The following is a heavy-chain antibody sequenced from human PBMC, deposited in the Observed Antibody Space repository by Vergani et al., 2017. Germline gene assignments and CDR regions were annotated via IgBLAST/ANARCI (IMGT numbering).Heavy chain of an antibody. J-gene: IGHJ6*02. CDR2: ISWNSGSI. CDR1: GFTFDDYA. V-gene: IGHV3-9*01. CDR3: AKGGGYCSSTSCYYYYGMDV. D-gene: IGHD2-2*01. Sequence: EVQLLESGGGLVQPGRSLRLSCAASGFTFDDYAMHWVRQAPGKGLEWVLGISWNSGSIGYADSVKGRFTISRDKAKNYLYLQMNSLRAEDTALYYCAKGGGYCSSTSCYYYYGMDVWGQGTTVTVSS.